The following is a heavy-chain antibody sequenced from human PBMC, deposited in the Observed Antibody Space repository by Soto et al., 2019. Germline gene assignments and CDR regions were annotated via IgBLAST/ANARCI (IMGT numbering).Heavy chain of an antibody. V-gene: IGHV4-34*02. CDR2: VNHSGST. D-gene: IGHD6-19*01. CDR1: GGSFNAYY. Sequence: QVQLQQWGAGLLKPSETLSLTCAVSGGSFNAYYWSWIRQPPGKELEWIGEVNHSGSTTYNPSLKSRVTISVDTSKNRFSLKLISMTAADTAVYYCARQWLVRDFDLWGRGTLVTVSS. CDR3: ARQWLVRDFDL. J-gene: IGHJ2*01.